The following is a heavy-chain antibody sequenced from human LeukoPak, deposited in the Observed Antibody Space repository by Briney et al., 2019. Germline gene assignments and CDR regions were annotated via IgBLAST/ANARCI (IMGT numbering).Heavy chain of an antibody. CDR3: ARVGSSGWYEFDY. CDR2: IYSGGTT. Sequence: GGSLRLSCTASGFTVSSNYINWVRQAPGKGLEWVSLIYSGGTTYYADSVKGRFTISRDNSKNTVHLQMNSLRAEDTAVYYCARVGSSGWYEFDYWGQGTLVTVSS. V-gene: IGHV3-53*01. D-gene: IGHD6-19*01. J-gene: IGHJ4*02. CDR1: GFTVSSNY.